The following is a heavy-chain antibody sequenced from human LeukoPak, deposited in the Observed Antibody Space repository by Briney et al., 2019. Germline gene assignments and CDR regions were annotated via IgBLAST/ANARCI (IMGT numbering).Heavy chain of an antibody. J-gene: IGHJ5*02. Sequence: GGSLTLSCAASGFTVTNYGVVWVRHAPGEALVCVSSINGRSDETKHEESVKRRFTISRDNSKNKLYLQLNSQRAEDTAVYYCAKGGAVNGWYWFDPWGPGTPVTVSS. CDR1: GFTVTNYG. CDR2: INGRSDET. CDR3: AKGGAVNGWYWFDP. V-gene: IGHV3-23*01. D-gene: IGHD6-19*01.